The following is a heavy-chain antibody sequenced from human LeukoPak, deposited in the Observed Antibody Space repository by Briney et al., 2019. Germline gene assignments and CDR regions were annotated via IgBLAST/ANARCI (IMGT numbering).Heavy chain of an antibody. J-gene: IGHJ4*02. CDR1: GFTFSTYA. D-gene: IGHD3-10*01. Sequence: GGSLRLSCVVSGFTFSTYAVSWVRQAPGKGLEWVALISGSGRNTYYADSVKGRFTISRDNFRNTLSLQMNSLRPDDTAIYYCAKDEGVVLSTSFDFGHWGQGTLVAVSS. V-gene: IGHV3-23*01. CDR3: AKDEGVVLSTSFDFGH. CDR2: ISGSGRNT.